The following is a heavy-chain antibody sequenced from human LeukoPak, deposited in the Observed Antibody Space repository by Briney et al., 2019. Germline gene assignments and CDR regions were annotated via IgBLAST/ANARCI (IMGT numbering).Heavy chain of an antibody. CDR2: IRSSSSTI. V-gene: IGHV3-48*01. J-gene: IGHJ4*02. Sequence: GGSLRLSCAASGFTFSSYSMNWVRQAPGKGLEWVSYIRSSSSTIYYADSVKGRFTISTDNANNSLYLQMNSLRAEDTAVYYCAKGRLGVVPAAAFDYWGQGTLVTVSS. D-gene: IGHD2-2*01. CDR1: GFTFSSYS. CDR3: AKGRLGVVPAAAFDY.